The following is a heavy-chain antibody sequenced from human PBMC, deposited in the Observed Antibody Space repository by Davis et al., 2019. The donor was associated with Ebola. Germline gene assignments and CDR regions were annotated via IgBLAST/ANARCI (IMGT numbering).Heavy chain of an antibody. Sequence: SETLSLTCTVSGGSISSYYWSWIRQPPGKGLEWIGYIYYSGSTNYNPSLKSRVTILVDTSKNQFSLKLSSVTAADTAVYYCARDLRYYYYGMDVWGQGTTVTVS. V-gene: IGHV4-59*12. J-gene: IGHJ6*02. CDR2: IYYSGST. CDR1: GGSISSYY. CDR3: ARDLRYYYYGMDV. D-gene: IGHD3-10*01.